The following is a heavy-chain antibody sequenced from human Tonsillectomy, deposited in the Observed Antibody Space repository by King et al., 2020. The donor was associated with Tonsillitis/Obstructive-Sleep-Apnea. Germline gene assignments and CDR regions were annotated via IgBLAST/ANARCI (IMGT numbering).Heavy chain of an antibody. CDR3: ARSYSDILTGVDY. D-gene: IGHD3-9*01. CDR1: GFTFSDYY. CDR2: ISSSSRYT. J-gene: IGHJ4*02. Sequence: VQLVESGGGLVKPGGSLRLSCAASGFTFSDYYMSWIRQAPGKGLEGGSYISSSSRYTNYADSVKGRFTISRDNAKNSLYLQMNSLRPEDTAVYYCARSYSDILTGVDYWGQGTLVTVSS. V-gene: IGHV3-11*05.